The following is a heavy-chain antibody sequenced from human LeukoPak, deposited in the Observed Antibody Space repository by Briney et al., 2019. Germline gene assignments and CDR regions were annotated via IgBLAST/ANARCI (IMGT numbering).Heavy chain of an antibody. J-gene: IGHJ4*02. Sequence: GESLKISCKGSGYSFADSWIGWVRQMPGKGLEWMGIIYPGDSDTRHSPSFQGQVSISVDKSISTAYLQWSTLKASDTAMYYCARQYGRPFDYWGQGTLVTVSS. V-gene: IGHV5-51*01. D-gene: IGHD3-10*01. CDR3: ARQYGRPFDY. CDR1: GYSFADSW. CDR2: IYPGDSDT.